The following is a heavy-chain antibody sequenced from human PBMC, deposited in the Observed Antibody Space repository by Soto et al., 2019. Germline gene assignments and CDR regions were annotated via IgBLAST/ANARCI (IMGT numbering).Heavy chain of an antibody. Sequence: QVQLVESGGGVVQPGRSLRLSCAASGFTFSSYGMHWVRQAPGKGLEWVAVIWYDGSNKYYADSVKGRFTISRDNSKNTLYLQMNSLRAEDTAVYYCARADYYDSSGRGYWGQGTLVTVSS. J-gene: IGHJ4*02. CDR1: GFTFSSYG. V-gene: IGHV3-33*01. CDR3: ARADYYDSSGRGY. CDR2: IWYDGSNK. D-gene: IGHD3-22*01.